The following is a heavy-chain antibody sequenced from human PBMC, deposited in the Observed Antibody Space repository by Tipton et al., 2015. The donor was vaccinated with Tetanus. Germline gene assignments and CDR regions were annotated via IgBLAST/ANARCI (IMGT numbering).Heavy chain of an antibody. Sequence: TLSLTCTVSGGSISSGGYYWSWIRQHPGKGLEWIGYIYYSGSTYYNPSLKSRLTISVDTSKNQFSLKLSSVTAADTGVYFCVRGRGSGAQSFGFEHWGRGTQVTVSS. CDR3: VRGRGSGAQSFGFEH. CDR2: IYYSGST. CDR1: GGSISSGGYY. J-gene: IGHJ4*02. V-gene: IGHV4-31*03. D-gene: IGHD3-10*01.